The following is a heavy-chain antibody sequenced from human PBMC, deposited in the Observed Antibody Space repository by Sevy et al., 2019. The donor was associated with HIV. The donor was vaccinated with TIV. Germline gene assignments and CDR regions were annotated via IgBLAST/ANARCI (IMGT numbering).Heavy chain of an antibody. Sequence: ASVKVSCKASGYTFTGYYMHWVRQAPGQGLEWMGWINPNSGGTNYAQKFQGWVTMTRDTSISTAYMELSRLRSDDTAVHYCARGSYCSSTSCRTPYYYYYYMDVWGKGTTVTVSS. CDR1: GYTFTGYY. J-gene: IGHJ6*03. CDR3: ARGSYCSSTSCRTPYYYYYYMDV. V-gene: IGHV1-2*04. CDR2: INPNSGGT. D-gene: IGHD2-2*01.